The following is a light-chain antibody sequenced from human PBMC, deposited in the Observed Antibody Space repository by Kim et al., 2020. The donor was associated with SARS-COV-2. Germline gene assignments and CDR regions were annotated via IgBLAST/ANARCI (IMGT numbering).Light chain of an antibody. CDR3: QQRSNWPPIT. CDR2: DAS. V-gene: IGKV3-11*01. Sequence: SPGARAALSCRASQSVSSYLAWYQQKPAQAPRLLIYDASNRATGIPARFSGSGSGTDFTLTISSLEPEDFAVYHCQQRSNWPPITFGQGTRLEIK. CDR1: QSVSSY. J-gene: IGKJ5*01.